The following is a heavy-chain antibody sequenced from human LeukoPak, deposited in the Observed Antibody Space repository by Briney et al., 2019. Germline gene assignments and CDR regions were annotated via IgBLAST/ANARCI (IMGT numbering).Heavy chain of an antibody. J-gene: IGHJ5*02. CDR2: IKQDGSEK. D-gene: IGHD3-22*01. V-gene: IGHV3-7*01. Sequence: GGSLRLSCAASGFTFSSYWMSWVRQAPGKGQEWVANIKQDGSEKYYVDSVKGRFAISRDNAKNSLFLQMNSLRAEDTAVYYCASHSSGYYTWGQGTLVTVSS. CDR3: ASHSSGYYT. CDR1: GFTFSSYW.